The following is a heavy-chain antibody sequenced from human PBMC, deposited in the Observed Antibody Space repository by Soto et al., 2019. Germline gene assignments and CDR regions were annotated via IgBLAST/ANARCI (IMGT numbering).Heavy chain of an antibody. Sequence: SETLSLTCAVYGGSFSGYYWSWIRQPPGKGLEWIGEINHSGSTNYNPSLKSRVTISVDTSKNQFSLKLSSVTAADTAVYYCARDRRITGTSNFDYWGQGTLVTVSS. D-gene: IGHD1-7*01. J-gene: IGHJ4*02. CDR1: GGSFSGYY. V-gene: IGHV4-34*01. CDR3: ARDRRITGTSNFDY. CDR2: INHSGST.